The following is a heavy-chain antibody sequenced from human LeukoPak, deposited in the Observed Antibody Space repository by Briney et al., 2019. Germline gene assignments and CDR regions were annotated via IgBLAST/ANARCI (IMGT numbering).Heavy chain of an antibody. V-gene: IGHV4-34*01. D-gene: IGHD6-13*01. CDR2: INHSGST. CDR1: GGSFSGYD. Sequence: SETLSLTCAVYGGSFSGYDWSWIRQPPGKGLEWIGEINHSGSTNYNPSLKSRVTISVDTSKNQFSLKLSSVTAADTAVYYCARQGYSSSWRTIDAFDIWGQGTMVTVSS. CDR3: ARQGYSSSWRTIDAFDI. J-gene: IGHJ3*02.